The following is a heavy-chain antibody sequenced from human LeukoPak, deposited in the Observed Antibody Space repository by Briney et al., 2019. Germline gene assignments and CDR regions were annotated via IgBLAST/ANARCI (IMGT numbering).Heavy chain of an antibody. D-gene: IGHD2-15*01. CDR1: GYSFSSYW. Sequence: KPGESLKISCKGSGYSFSSYWIGWVRQMPGKVLEWMGIIYPGDSNTRYSPSFQGQVTISADKSIRTAYLQWTSLKASDTAMYFCARRQRNCSGGSCYLFDYWGQGTLVTVSS. V-gene: IGHV5-51*03. CDR2: IYPGDSNT. J-gene: IGHJ4*02. CDR3: ARRQRNCSGGSCYLFDY.